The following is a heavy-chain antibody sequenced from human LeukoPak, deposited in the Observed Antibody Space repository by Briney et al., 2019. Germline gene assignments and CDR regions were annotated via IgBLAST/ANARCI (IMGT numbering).Heavy chain of an antibody. J-gene: IGHJ4*02. CDR3: ARGYSSSWSSLFDY. D-gene: IGHD6-13*01. CDR1: GGSISSYY. Sequence: SETLSLTCTVSGGSISSYYWSWLRQPPGKGLEWIGYIYYSGSTNYNPSLKSRVTISVDTSKNQFSLKLSSVTAADTAVYYCARGYSSSWSSLFDYWGQGTLVTVSS. CDR2: IYYSGST. V-gene: IGHV4-59*01.